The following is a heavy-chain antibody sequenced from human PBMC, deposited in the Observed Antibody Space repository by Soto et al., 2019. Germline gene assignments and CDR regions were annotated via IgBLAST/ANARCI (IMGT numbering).Heavy chain of an antibody. D-gene: IGHD3-10*01. CDR1: GYTFTSYD. CDR3: ARSALWFGEWAHMDV. V-gene: IGHV1-8*01. J-gene: IGHJ6*03. Sequence: ASVKVSCKASGYTFTSYDINWVRQATGQGLEWMGWMNPNSGNTGYAQKFQGRVTMTRTTSISTAYMELSSLRSEDTAVYYCARSALWFGEWAHMDVWGKGTTVTVSS. CDR2: MNPNSGNT.